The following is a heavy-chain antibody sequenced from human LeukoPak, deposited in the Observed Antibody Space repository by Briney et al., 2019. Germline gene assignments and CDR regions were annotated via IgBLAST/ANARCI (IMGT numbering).Heavy chain of an antibody. V-gene: IGHV4-59*01. Sequence: PSETLSLTCAVYGGSFSGYYWSWIRQPPGKGLEWIGYIYDSGSTNYNPSLKSRVTISVDTSKNQFSLKLSSVTAADTAVYYCARAELAYRLIDYWGQGTLVTVSS. CDR1: GGSFSGYY. CDR2: IYDSGST. J-gene: IGHJ4*02. D-gene: IGHD3-10*01. CDR3: ARAELAYRLIDY.